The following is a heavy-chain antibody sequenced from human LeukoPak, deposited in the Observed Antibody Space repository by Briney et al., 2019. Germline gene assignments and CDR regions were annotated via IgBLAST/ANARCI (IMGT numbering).Heavy chain of an antibody. CDR3: ARDLGSGTYIYTSYYYALDV. J-gene: IGHJ6*02. V-gene: IGHV3-20*04. D-gene: IGHD3-10*01. Sequence: GGSLRLSCAASGFTFDDYGMTWVRQAPGKGLEWVSGINRNGGNINYADSVKGRFTISRDNAKNSLYLQMSSLRAEDTALYYCARDLGSGTYIYTSYYYALDVWGQGTTVTVS. CDR1: GFTFDDYG. CDR2: INRNGGNI.